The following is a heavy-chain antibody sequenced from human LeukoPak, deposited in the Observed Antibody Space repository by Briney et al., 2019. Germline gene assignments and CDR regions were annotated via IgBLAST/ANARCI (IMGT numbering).Heavy chain of an antibody. J-gene: IGHJ5*02. CDR1: GGSIRGTSYY. D-gene: IGHD6-13*01. CDR3: ARHGSAGTA. Sequence: SETLSLTCTVSGGSIRGTSYYWGWIRPPPGKGLEWIGSFDYSGSTYYNASLNSRITISIDTANKQFSLKLTSVIAADTAVYYCARHGSAGTAWGQGTQVTVSS. V-gene: IGHV4-39*01. CDR2: FDYSGST.